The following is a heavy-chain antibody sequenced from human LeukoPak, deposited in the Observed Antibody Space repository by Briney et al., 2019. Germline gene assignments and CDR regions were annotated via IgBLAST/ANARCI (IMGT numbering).Heavy chain of an antibody. CDR3: AREPLYYYDSSGSFDY. CDR1: GFTFSSYE. CDR2: ISSSGSTI. V-gene: IGHV3-48*03. J-gene: IGHJ4*02. Sequence: GGSLRLSCAASGFTFSSYEMNWVRQAPGKGLEWASYISSSGSTIYYADSVKGRFTISRDNAKNSLYLQMNSLRAEDTAVYYCAREPLYYYDSSGSFDYWGQGTLVTASS. D-gene: IGHD3-22*01.